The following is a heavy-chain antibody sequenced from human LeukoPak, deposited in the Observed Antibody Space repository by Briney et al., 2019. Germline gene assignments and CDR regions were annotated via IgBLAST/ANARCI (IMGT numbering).Heavy chain of an antibody. CDR2: INWNGGST. D-gene: IGHD3-3*01. J-gene: IGHJ3*02. Sequence: GGSLRLSCAASGFTFSSFEMNWVRQAPGKGLEWVSGINWNGGSTGYADSVKGRFTISRDNAKNSLYLQMNSLRAEDTALYYCARGSAYDFWSGYPIEAFDIWGQGTMVTVSS. V-gene: IGHV3-20*04. CDR1: GFTFSSFE. CDR3: ARGSAYDFWSGYPIEAFDI.